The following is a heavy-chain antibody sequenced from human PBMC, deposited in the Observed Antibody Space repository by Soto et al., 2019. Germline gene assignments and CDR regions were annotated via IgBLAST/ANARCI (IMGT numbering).Heavy chain of an antibody. Sequence: QVQLVESGGGVVQPGRSLRLSCAASGFTFSYYAMHWVRQAPGKGLEWVAVISYDGSNNHYADSVKGRFTISRDNSKNTLYLQMNSLRVEDTAVYFCVRDRGHNIGHYELFDDGGKGSLVAVS. J-gene: IGHJ4*02. CDR3: VRDRGHNIGHYELFDD. CDR1: GFTFSYYA. CDR2: ISYDGSNN. D-gene: IGHD3-22*01. V-gene: IGHV3-30-3*01.